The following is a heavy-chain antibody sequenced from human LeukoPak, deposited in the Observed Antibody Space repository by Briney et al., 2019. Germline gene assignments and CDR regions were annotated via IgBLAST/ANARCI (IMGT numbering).Heavy chain of an antibody. Sequence: GGSLRLSCAASGFTFSSYGMHWVRQAPGKGLEWVAVIWYDGSNKYYADSVKGRFTISRDNSKNTLYLRMNSLRAEDTAVYYCARVRVGATSEYFDYWGQGTLVTVSS. J-gene: IGHJ4*02. CDR1: GFTFSSYG. CDR2: IWYDGSNK. V-gene: IGHV3-33*01. D-gene: IGHD1-26*01. CDR3: ARVRVGATSEYFDY.